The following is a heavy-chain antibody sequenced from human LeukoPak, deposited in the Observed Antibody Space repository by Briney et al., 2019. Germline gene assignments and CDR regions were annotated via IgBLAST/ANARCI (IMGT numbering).Heavy chain of an antibody. D-gene: IGHD3-22*01. CDR3: AKVGITMIVVGLFDY. Sequence: GGSLRLSCAASGFTFSDYHMSWIRQAPGKGLEWVSYITSSGSTIYYANSVKGRFTTSRDSAKNSLYLQMNSLRAEDTAVYYCAKVGITMIVVGLFDYWGQGTLVTVSS. J-gene: IGHJ4*02. V-gene: IGHV3-11*01. CDR1: GFTFSDYH. CDR2: ITSSGSTI.